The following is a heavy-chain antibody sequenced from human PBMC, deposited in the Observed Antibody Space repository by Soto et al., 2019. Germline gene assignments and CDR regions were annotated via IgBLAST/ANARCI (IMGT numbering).Heavy chain of an antibody. V-gene: IGHV1-58*01. Sequence: SVKVSCEASGVTFTSSAVQGVRQARGQCLEWIGWIGVGSGDTNYAQKLQGRVTITTDTSTSTAYMELRSLRSDDTAVYYCARGEGYYDSSGYYLGDAFDIWGQGTMVTVSS. J-gene: IGHJ3*02. CDR1: GVTFTSSA. CDR2: IGVGSGDT. CDR3: ARGEGYYDSSGYYLGDAFDI. D-gene: IGHD3-22*01.